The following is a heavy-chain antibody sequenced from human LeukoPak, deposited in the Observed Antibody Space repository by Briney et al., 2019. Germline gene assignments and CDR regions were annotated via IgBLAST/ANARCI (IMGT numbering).Heavy chain of an antibody. CDR2: ISGSGGST. J-gene: IGHJ4*02. D-gene: IGHD2-15*01. Sequence: GGSRRLSCAASGFTFSSYAMSWVRQAPGKGLEWVSAISGSGGSTYYADSVKGRFTISRDNSKNTLYLQMNSLRAEDTAVYYCAKDRDCSGGSCYSDYWGQGTLVTVSS. CDR1: GFTFSSYA. V-gene: IGHV3-23*01. CDR3: AKDRDCSGGSCYSDY.